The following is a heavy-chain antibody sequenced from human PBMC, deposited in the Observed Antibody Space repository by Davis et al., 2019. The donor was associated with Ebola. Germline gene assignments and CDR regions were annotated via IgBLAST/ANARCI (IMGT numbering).Heavy chain of an antibody. V-gene: IGHV1-18*01. CDR3: ARDNWNQRRAFDI. J-gene: IGHJ3*02. Sequence: GESLKISCKGSGYSFTSYGISWVRQAPGQGLEWMGWISAYNGNTNYAQKLQGRVTMTTDTSTSTAYMELRSLRSDDTAVYYCARDNWNQRRAFDIWGQGTMVTVSS. CDR1: GYSFTSYG. CDR2: ISAYNGNT. D-gene: IGHD1-20*01.